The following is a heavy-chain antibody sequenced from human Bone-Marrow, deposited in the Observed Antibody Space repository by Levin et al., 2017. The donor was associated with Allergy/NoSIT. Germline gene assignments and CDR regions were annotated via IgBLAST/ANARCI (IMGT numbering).Heavy chain of an antibody. D-gene: IGHD3-3*01. Sequence: PGGSLRLSCAASGFTFSRYAMHWVRQAPGKGLEWVAGTSYDGGNQDYADSVRGRFTISRDNSKNRLYLQMNSLRGDDTAVYYCARDRFLEWGHWFDPWGQGTLVTVSS. V-gene: IGHV3-30-3*01. CDR1: GFTFSRYA. CDR3: ARDRFLEWGHWFDP. CDR2: TSYDGGNQ. J-gene: IGHJ5*02.